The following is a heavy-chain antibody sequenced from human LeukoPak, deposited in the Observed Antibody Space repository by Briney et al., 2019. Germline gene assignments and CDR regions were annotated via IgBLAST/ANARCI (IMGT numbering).Heavy chain of an antibody. J-gene: IGHJ4*02. CDR3: AAQSGSGSNYPDY. Sequence: GRSLRLACAASGFTVSSYSMNWVGQAAGKGMEWVSYISTGSRDTYYADSVKGRFTISRDNDKNSLYLQTNSLRAEDTAVYYCAAQSGSGSNYPDYWGQGTLVTVSS. D-gene: IGHD3-10*01. CDR2: ISTGSRDT. V-gene: IGHV3-48*01. CDR1: GFTVSSYS.